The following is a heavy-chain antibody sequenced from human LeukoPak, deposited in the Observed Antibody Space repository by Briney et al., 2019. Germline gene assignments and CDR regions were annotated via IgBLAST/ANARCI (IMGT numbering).Heavy chain of an antibody. CDR1: GFTFDDYS. V-gene: IGHV3-43*01. CDR3: ARWGSGYYNLDY. Sequence: GGSLRFSCAASGFTFDDYSLHWVRQRPGKGLEWVSHISWDGGSIFYAHSVKGRFFISRDNSKDSLYLQMNSLRAEDTAVYYCARWGSGYYNLDYWGQGTLVTVSS. CDR2: ISWDGGSI. J-gene: IGHJ4*02. D-gene: IGHD3-9*01.